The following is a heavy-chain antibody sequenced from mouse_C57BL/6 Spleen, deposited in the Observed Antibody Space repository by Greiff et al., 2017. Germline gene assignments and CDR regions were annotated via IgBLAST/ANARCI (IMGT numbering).Heavy chain of an antibody. CDR3: ASRWNHYWCFGV. CDR2: INPSSGYT. CDR1: GYTFTSYT. D-gene: IGHD1-1*02. J-gene: IGHJ1*03. Sequence: QVQLQQSGAELARPGASVKMSCKASGYTFTSYTMHWVKQRPGQGLEWIGYINPSSGYTKYNQKFKEKATLTADKSSSTAYMQLSSLTSEDSAVYDCASRWNHYWCFGVWGTGTTVTVSS. V-gene: IGHV1-4*01.